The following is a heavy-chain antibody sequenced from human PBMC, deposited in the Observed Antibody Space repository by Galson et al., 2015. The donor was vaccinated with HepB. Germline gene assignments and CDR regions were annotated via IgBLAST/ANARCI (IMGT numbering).Heavy chain of an antibody. CDR3: ARVIAAEVGVEWFDY. J-gene: IGHJ4*02. CDR2: INHSGST. D-gene: IGHD6-6*01. Sequence: ETLSLTCTVSGGSISSYYWSWIRQPPGKGLEWIGEINHSGSTNYNPSLKSRVTISVDTSKNQFSLKLSSVTAADTAVYYCARVIAAEVGVEWFDYWGQGTLVTVSS. V-gene: IGHV4-34*01. CDR1: GGSISSYY.